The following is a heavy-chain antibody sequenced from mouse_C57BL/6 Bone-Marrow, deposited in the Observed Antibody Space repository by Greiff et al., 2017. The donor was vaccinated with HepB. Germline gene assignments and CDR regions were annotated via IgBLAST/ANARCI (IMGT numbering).Heavy chain of an antibody. CDR1: GYTFTDYY. CDR3: ASVPPTYGSSYGNY. J-gene: IGHJ2*01. V-gene: IGHV1-26*01. D-gene: IGHD1-1*01. Sequence: EVQLQQSGPELVKPGASVKISCKASGYTFTDYYMNWVKQSHGKSLEWIGDINPNNGGTSYNQKFKGKATLTVDKSSSTAYMELRSLTSEDSAVYYCASVPPTYGSSYGNYWGQGTTLTVSS. CDR2: INPNNGGT.